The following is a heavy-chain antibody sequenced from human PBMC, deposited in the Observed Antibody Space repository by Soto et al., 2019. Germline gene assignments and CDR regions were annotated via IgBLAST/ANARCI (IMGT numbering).Heavy chain of an antibody. CDR3: ARDFAYFDS. CDR1: GGSINGYF. J-gene: IGHJ4*02. D-gene: IGHD3-3*01. CDR2: IHYSGAT. V-gene: IGHV4-59*01. Sequence: SETLSLTCTVSGGSINGYFWSWIRQPPGKGLEWIGYIHYSGATKLRSSLKSRLDISVDTSENQFSLKLTSVTAADTAVYYCARDFAYFDSWGQGTLVTVSS.